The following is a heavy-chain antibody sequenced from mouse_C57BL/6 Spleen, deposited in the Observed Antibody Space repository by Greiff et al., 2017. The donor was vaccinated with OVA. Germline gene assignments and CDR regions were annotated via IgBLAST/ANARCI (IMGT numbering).Heavy chain of an antibody. V-gene: IGHV5-4*01. CDR2: ISDGGSYT. D-gene: IGHD1-1*01. CDR1: GFTFSSYA. J-gene: IGHJ4*01. Sequence: EVQVVESGGGLVKPGGSLKLSCAASGFTFSSYAMSWVRQTPEKRLEWVATISDGGSYTYYPDNVKGRFTISRDNAKNNLYLQMSHLKSEDTAMYYCARDRYYYGSSERAMDYWGQGTSVTVSS. CDR3: ARDRYYYGSSERAMDY.